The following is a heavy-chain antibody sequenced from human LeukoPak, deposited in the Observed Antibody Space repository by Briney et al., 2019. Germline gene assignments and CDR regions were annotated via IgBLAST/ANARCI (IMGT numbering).Heavy chain of an antibody. CDR2: ISGSGDVT. J-gene: IGHJ4*02. D-gene: IGHD2-8*02. V-gene: IGHV3-23*01. CDR3: TKGATLVPQGDFEY. CDR1: GFSFSNYA. Sequence: GGSVRLSCAASGFSFSNYALNWVRQAPGKGLEWVSGISGSGDVTYYADSVGGRLTISRDNAKNTLYLQMNSLIVEDTAIYYCTKGATLVPQGDFEYWGQGTLVTVSS.